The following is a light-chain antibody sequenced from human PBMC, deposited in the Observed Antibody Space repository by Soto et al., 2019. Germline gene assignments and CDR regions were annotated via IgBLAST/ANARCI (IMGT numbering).Light chain of an antibody. Sequence: EIVMTQSPATLSVSPGERATLSCRASQSVSSNLAWYQQKPGQAPRLLIYGASTRATCIPARFSGSGSGTEFTLTISSLQSEDFAVYYCQQYNNWPLATFGPGTKVDIK. J-gene: IGKJ3*01. CDR3: QQYNNWPLAT. V-gene: IGKV3-15*01. CDR1: QSVSSN. CDR2: GAS.